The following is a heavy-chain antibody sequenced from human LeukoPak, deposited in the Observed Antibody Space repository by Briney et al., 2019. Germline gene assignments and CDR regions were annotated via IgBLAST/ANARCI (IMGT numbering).Heavy chain of an antibody. CDR1: GGSISSYY. CDR3: ARVRGLRAPKYYFDY. V-gene: IGHV4-59*08. Sequence: SETLSLTCIVSGGSISSYYWSWIRQPPGKGLEWIGYIYYSGSTYYNPSLKSRVTISVDTSKNQFSLKLSSVTAADTAVYYCARVRGLRAPKYYFDYWGQGTLVTASS. D-gene: IGHD2-15*01. CDR2: IYYSGST. J-gene: IGHJ4*02.